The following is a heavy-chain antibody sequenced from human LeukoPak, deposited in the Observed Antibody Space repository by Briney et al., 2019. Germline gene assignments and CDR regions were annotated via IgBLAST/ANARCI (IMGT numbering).Heavy chain of an antibody. D-gene: IGHD3-16*01. CDR3: ARVNKWGFDY. CDR2: IKQGGSEK. CDR1: GFTSSYYW. V-gene: IGHV3-7*05. Sequence: PGGSLRLSCAASGFTSSYYWMTWVRQAPGKGLEWVAKIKQGGSEKYYVDSVEGRFTISRDNARNSLYLQVDSLRVEDTAVYYCARVNKWGFDYWGQGTLVTVSS. J-gene: IGHJ4*02.